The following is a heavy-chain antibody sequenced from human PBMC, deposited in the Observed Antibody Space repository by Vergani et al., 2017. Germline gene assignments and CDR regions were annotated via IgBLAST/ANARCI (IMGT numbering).Heavy chain of an antibody. V-gene: IGHV1-2*02. CDR3: ARAVFTKLLSSSWYFDY. J-gene: IGHJ4*02. Sequence: QVQLVQSGAEVKKPGASVKVSCKASGYTFTGYYMHWVRQAPGQGLEWMGWINPNSGGTNYAQKFQGRVTMTRDTSISTAYMELSRLRSDDTAVYYCARAVFTKLLSSSWYFDYWGQGTLVTVSS. CDR2: INPNSGGT. D-gene: IGHD6-13*01. CDR1: GYTFTGYY.